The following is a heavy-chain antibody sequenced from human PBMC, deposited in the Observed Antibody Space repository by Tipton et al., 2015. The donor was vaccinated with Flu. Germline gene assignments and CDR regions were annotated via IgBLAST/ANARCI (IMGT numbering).Heavy chain of an antibody. Sequence: SLRLSCAPSGFTFSNAWMSWVRQAPGKGLEWVGRIKKKADGGTTDYAAPVKGRFTISRDDSKNTLYLQMNSLKTEDTAVYYCATDYYYDSSGRFDYWGQGTLVTVS. J-gene: IGHJ4*02. CDR3: ATDYYYDSSGRFDY. CDR1: GFTFSNAW. V-gene: IGHV3-15*01. CDR2: IKKKADGGTT. D-gene: IGHD3-22*01.